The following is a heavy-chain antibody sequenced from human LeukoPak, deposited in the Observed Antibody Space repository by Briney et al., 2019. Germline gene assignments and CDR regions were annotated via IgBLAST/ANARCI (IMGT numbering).Heavy chain of an antibody. CDR2: MNPNSGNT. CDR3: ASFFGPDAFDI. Sequence: ASLKVSCKASGYTFTSYDINWVRQATGQGLQWMGWMNPNSGNTGYAQKFQGRVTMTRNTSISTAYMEMSSLRSADTGVYYCASFFGPDAFDIWGQGTMVTVSS. CDR1: GYTFTSYD. J-gene: IGHJ3*02. D-gene: IGHD3/OR15-3a*01. V-gene: IGHV1-8*01.